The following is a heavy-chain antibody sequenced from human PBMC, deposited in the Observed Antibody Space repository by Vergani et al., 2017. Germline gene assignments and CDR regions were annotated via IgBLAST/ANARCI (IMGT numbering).Heavy chain of an antibody. J-gene: IGHJ4*01. CDR3: VKEKRDLGSYFFDS. CDR1: GFTFSNSA. D-gene: IGHD3-10*01. Sequence: LESGGGLVQSGGFLRLLRAASGFTFSNSAVSRVPPAPGRGLAWVSSISGPGLSTYYADSVKGRFSISRDNSKNTVFLQMHSLRAEDTAIYYCVKEKRDLGSYFFDSWGHGILVTVSS. V-gene: IGHV3-23*01. CDR2: ISGPGLST.